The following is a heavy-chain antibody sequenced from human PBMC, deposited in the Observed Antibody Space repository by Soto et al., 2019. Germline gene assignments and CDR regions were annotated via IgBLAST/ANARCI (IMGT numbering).Heavy chain of an antibody. CDR2: ISAYNGNT. CDR1: GYTFTSYG. CDR3: ARRGLSSYYYGMDV. J-gene: IGHJ6*02. V-gene: IGHV1-18*01. D-gene: IGHD4-17*01. Sequence: GASVKVSFKASGYTFTSYGISWVRQAPGQGLEWMGWISAYNGNTNYAQKLQGRVTMTTDTSTSTAYMELRSLRSDDTAVYYCARRGLSSYYYGMDVWGQGTTVTVSS.